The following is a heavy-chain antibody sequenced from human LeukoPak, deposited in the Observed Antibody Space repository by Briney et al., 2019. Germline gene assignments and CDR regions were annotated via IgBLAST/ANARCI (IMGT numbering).Heavy chain of an antibody. J-gene: IGHJ4*02. Sequence: GASVKVSCKASGYTFTSYYLHWVRQAPGQGLEWMGWIIVSNGATNYAQKFQGRVTMTRDTSISTAYMELSSLNSDETAIYYCAREMASGGGSFGYWGQGTLVTVSS. CDR3: AREMASGGGSFGY. CDR1: GYTFTSYY. D-gene: IGHD4-23*01. V-gene: IGHV1-2*02. CDR2: IIVSNGAT.